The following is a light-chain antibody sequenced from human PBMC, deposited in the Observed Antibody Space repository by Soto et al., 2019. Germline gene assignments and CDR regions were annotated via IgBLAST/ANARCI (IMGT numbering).Light chain of an antibody. CDR1: SSNIGAGYD. CDR2: GNS. J-gene: IGLJ1*01. Sequence: PGQRVTISCTGSSSNIGAGYDVHWYQQLPGTAPKLLIYGNSNRPSGVPDRFSGSKSGTSASLAITGLQAEDEADYYCQSYDSSLSAYVFGTGTKVTVL. CDR3: QSYDSSLSAYV. V-gene: IGLV1-40*01.